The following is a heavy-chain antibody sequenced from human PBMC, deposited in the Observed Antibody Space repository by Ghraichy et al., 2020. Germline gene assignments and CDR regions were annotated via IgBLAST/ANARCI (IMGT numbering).Heavy chain of an antibody. V-gene: IGHV4-31*03. CDR2: IYYSGST. J-gene: IGHJ6*03. Sequence: SQTLSLTCTVSGGSISSGGSYWSWIRQHPGKGLEWIGYIYYSGSTYYNPSLQSRVTISVDTSNNQFSLKLSSVTAADTAVYYCAENKDYYYYMDVWGKGTTVTVSS. CDR3: AENKDYYYYMDV. CDR1: GGSISSGGSY. D-gene: IGHD2/OR15-2a*01.